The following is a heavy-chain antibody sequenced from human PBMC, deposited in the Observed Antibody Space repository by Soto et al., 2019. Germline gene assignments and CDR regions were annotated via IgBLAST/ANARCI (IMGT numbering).Heavy chain of an antibody. CDR3: AREYGIDV. Sequence: QVQLVQSGAEVKKPGASVNVSCKASGYSFHTYAISWVRQAPGQGIEWVGWISGYNGNTNYAQKFQGRIPLSTDRSMTPAFMARRRLTGDDPAVYYWAREYGIDVFVQGIPVTFS. V-gene: IGHV1-18*01. CDR1: GYSFHTYA. J-gene: IGHJ6*02. CDR2: ISGYNGNT.